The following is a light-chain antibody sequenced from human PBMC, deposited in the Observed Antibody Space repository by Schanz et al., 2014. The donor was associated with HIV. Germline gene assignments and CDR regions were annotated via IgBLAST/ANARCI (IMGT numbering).Light chain of an antibody. CDR1: SGDVGSYNY. Sequence: QSALTQPASVSGSPGQSISISCTGTSGDVGSYNYVSWYQQHPGKAPKLMIYDVSNRPSGVSSRFSGSKSGNTASLTISGLQPEDEADYYCNSYSHSNTYVFGSGTKVTVL. CDR2: DVS. CDR3: NSYSHSNTYV. J-gene: IGLJ1*01. V-gene: IGLV2-14*03.